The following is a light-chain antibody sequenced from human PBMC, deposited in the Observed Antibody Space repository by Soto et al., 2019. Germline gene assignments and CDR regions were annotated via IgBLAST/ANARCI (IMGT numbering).Light chain of an antibody. CDR1: SSDVGGYNY. CDR2: EVS. Sequence: QSVLTQPASVSGSPGQSSTISCTGTSSDVGGYNYVSWYQPPPGKAPKLMIYEVSNRPSGVSNRFSRSKSGNTASLTISGLQAEDEADYYCSSYTSSRTLVFGTGTKLTVL. J-gene: IGLJ1*01. V-gene: IGLV2-14*01. CDR3: SSYTSSRTLV.